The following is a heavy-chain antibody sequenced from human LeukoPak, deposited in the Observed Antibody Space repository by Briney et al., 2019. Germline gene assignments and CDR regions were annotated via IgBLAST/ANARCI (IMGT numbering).Heavy chain of an antibody. CDR1: GFTFHNYA. V-gene: IGHV3-43*02. CDR3: ARDHVYGGADY. Sequence: GGSLRLSCAASGFTFHNYAIHWVRHAPGKGLEWVSLTSGDGITTYFADSVTGRFTISRDNGKSSLFLQMNSLRTEDTALYYCARDHVYGGADYWGQGTLVTVSS. D-gene: IGHD5/OR15-5a*01. J-gene: IGHJ4*02. CDR2: TSGDGITT.